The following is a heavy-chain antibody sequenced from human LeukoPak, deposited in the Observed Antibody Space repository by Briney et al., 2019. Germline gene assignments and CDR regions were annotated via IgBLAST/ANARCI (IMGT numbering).Heavy chain of an antibody. D-gene: IGHD5-24*01. CDR3: AKCGMSTIGELDY. J-gene: IGHJ4*02. CDR2: ISGSGSST. CDR1: GFTFSNAW. Sequence: GGSLRLSCVASGFTFSNAWMSWVRQAPGKGLKWVSGISGSGSSTYYADSVKGRFTISRDTSKNTLYLEMNSLRADDTAVYYCAKCGMSTIGELDYWGQGTLVTVSS. V-gene: IGHV3-23*01.